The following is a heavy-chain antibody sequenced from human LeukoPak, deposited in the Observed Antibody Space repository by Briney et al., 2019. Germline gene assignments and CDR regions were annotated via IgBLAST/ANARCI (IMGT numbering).Heavy chain of an antibody. D-gene: IGHD6-19*01. J-gene: IGHJ4*02. Sequence: SETLSLTCTVSGGSISSSSYYWGWIRQPPGKGLEWIGSIYYSGSTYYNPSLKSRVTISVDTSKNQFSLKLSSVTAADTAVYYCARTIAVAGTVSFDYWGQGILVTVSS. V-gene: IGHV4-39*07. CDR3: ARTIAVAGTVSFDY. CDR2: IYYSGST. CDR1: GGSISSSSYY.